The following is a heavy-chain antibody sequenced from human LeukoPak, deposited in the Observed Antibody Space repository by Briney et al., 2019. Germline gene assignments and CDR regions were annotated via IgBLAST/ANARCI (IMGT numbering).Heavy chain of an antibody. CDR1: GGSISSGGYY. V-gene: IGHV4-31*03. CDR2: IYYSGST. CDR3: ARDGPHGYGDYER. D-gene: IGHD4-17*01. J-gene: IGHJ4*02. Sequence: SETLSLTCTVSGGSISSGGYYWSWIRQHPGKGLEWIGYIYYSGSTYYNPSLKSRVTISVDTSKNQFSLKLSSVTAADTAVYYCARDGPHGYGDYERWGQGTLVTVSS.